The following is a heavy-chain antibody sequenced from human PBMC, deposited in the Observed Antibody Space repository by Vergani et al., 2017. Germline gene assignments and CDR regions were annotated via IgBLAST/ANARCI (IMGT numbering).Heavy chain of an antibody. CDR3: ARELSYYYGSGSDDYNPYYYEGMDV. CDR2: VYTSGMT. Sequence: QVQLQESGPRLVRPSQTLSLTCTVSGSSIDTVAYYWSWIRQPAGKGLEWIGRVYTSGMTNYNPSLKSRVTILVDRSKRQLSLKLTSVTAGDTAVYFCARELSYYYGSGSDDYNPYYYEGMDVWGPGTTVTVSS. V-gene: IGHV4-61*02. CDR1: GSSIDTVAYY. D-gene: IGHD3-10*01. J-gene: IGHJ6*02.